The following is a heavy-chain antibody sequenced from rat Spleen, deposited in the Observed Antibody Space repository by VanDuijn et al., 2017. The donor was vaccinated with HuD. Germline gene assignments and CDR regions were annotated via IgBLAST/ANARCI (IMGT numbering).Heavy chain of an antibody. Sequence: EVQLVESGGGLVQPGRSLKLSCVASGFTFNNYWMTWIRQAPGKGLEWVASITNSGDSTYYRDSVKGRFTISRHNAKTTLYLQMDSLRSEDTATYYCTTGVYWGQGLMVTVSS. CDR1: GFTFNNYW. CDR2: ITNSGDST. V-gene: IGHV5-31*01. CDR3: TTGVY. J-gene: IGHJ2*01.